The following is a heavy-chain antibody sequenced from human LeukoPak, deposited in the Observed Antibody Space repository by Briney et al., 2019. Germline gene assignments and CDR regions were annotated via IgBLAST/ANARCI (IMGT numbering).Heavy chain of an antibody. J-gene: IGHJ6*04. CDR1: GFTFSSYS. D-gene: IGHD3-16*01. CDR2: ISSSSSYI. V-gene: IGHV3-21*01. CDR3: ARSGGTSTDYYYYYGMDV. Sequence: GGSLRLSCAASGFTFSSYSMNWVRQAPGKGLEWVSSISSSSSYIYYADSMKGRFTISRDNAKNSLYLQMNSLRAEDTAVHYCARSGGTSTDYYYYYGMDVWGKGTTVTVSS.